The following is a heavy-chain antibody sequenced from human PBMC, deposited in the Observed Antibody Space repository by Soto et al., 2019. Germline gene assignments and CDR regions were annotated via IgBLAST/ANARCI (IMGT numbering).Heavy chain of an antibody. J-gene: IGHJ4*01. Sequence: QVQLVQSGAEVKKPGSSVKVSCKASGDTFTTNSLNWVRQAPGQGLEWMGGIIPVVGTTKYAQKYQDRVTITGDQSTNTAYMELSSLRSDDTAVYYCARGLLYATTYVDYWGHGTPVTVSS. CDR1: GDTFTTNS. CDR2: IIPVVGTT. CDR3: ARGLLYATTYVDY. V-gene: IGHV1-69*01. D-gene: IGHD2-8*01.